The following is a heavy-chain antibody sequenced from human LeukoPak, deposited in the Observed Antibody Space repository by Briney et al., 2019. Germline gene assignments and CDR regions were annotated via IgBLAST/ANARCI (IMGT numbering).Heavy chain of an antibody. D-gene: IGHD3-22*01. V-gene: IGHV3-53*01. Sequence: GGSLRLSCIVSGFTFSEAWMTWVRQAPGKGLEWVSVIYSGGSTYYADSVKGRFTISRDNSKNTLYLQMNSLRAEDTAVYYCATEGYYYDSSGYLDYWGQGTLVTVSS. CDR3: ATEGYYYDSSGYLDY. CDR1: GFTFSEAW. J-gene: IGHJ4*02. CDR2: IYSGGST.